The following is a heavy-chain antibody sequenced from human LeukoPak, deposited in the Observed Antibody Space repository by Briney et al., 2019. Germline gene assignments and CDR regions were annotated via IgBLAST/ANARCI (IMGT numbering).Heavy chain of an antibody. V-gene: IGHV3-23*01. D-gene: IGHD2-15*01. CDR2: ISDSGGST. CDR1: GFTFNTYA. Sequence: GGSLRLSCAASGFTFNTYAMNWVRQAPGKGLEWVSAISDSGGSTYYADSVKGRFTISRDNSKNTVYLQIHRLRAEDTAVYYCAKGKGSSSSSVDWWGQGTLVTVSS. CDR3: AKGKGSSSSSVDW. J-gene: IGHJ4*02.